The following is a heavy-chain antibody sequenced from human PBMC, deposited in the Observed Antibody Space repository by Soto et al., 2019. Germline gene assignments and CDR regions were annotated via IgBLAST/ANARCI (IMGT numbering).Heavy chain of an antibody. CDR1: GYTFTSYG. D-gene: IGHD6-19*01. J-gene: IGHJ3*02. Sequence: VASVKVSCKASGYTFTSYGISWVRQAPGQGLEWMGWISAYNGNTNYAQKLQGRVTMTTDTSTSTAYTELRSLRSDDTAVYYCARDYSPGSGWYDAFDIWGQGTMVTVSS. CDR3: ARDYSPGSGWYDAFDI. V-gene: IGHV1-18*04. CDR2: ISAYNGNT.